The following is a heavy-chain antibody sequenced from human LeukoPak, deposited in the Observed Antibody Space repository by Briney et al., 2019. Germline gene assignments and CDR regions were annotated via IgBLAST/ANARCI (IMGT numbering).Heavy chain of an antibody. CDR2: ISDDGRRK. CDR3: AKRPSDYGDYVSYFDY. Sequence: GGSLRLSCAASGFSFISYGMHWVRKAPGKGLEWVGVISDDGRRKDYADSVKGRFTISRDNSKDTLYLQMNSLRAEDTAVYYCAKRPSDYGDYVSYFDYWGQGALVTVSS. J-gene: IGHJ4*02. D-gene: IGHD4-17*01. CDR1: GFSFISYG. V-gene: IGHV3-30*18.